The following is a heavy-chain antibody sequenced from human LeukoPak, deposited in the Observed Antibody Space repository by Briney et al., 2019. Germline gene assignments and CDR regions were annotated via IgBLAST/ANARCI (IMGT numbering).Heavy chain of an antibody. D-gene: IGHD3-3*01. V-gene: IGHV4-59*01. CDR3: ASHDFWSGYFGY. CDR1: GGSISSYF. Sequence: SETLSLTCIVSGGSISSYFWSWIRQPPGKGPEWIGYIYYSGSTNYNPSLKSRVTISGDTSKNQFSLKLSSVTAADTAVYYCASHDFWSGYFGYWGQGTLVTVSS. J-gene: IGHJ4*02. CDR2: IYYSGST.